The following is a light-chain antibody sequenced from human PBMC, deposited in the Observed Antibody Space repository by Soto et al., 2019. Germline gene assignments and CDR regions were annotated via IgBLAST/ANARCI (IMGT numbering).Light chain of an antibody. CDR1: QSVSSN. J-gene: IGKJ1*01. CDR2: GAS. V-gene: IGKV3-15*01. CDR3: QQYNNWPQT. Sequence: EIGMTQSPATLSLSPGERATLSCRASQSVSSNLAWYQQKPGQAPRLLIYGASTRATGIPARFSGSGSGTEFTLTISSLQSEDFAVYYCQQYNNWPQTFGQGTKVDI.